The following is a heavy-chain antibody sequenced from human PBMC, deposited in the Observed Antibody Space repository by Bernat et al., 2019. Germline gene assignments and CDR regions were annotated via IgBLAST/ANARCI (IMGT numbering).Heavy chain of an antibody. CDR2: ISYDGSTK. V-gene: IGHV3-30-3*01. CDR1: GFTFSTYA. CDR3: ARDWAAAGTGSVYNDN. J-gene: IGHJ4*02. D-gene: IGHD6-13*01. Sequence: QVQLVESGGGVVQPGRSLRLSCAASGFTFSTYAMHWVRRAPGKGLEWVAVISYDGSTKYYVDSVKGRFTISRDNSKNTLYLQMNSLRVEDTAVYYCARDWAAAGTGSVYNDNWGQGTLVTVSS.